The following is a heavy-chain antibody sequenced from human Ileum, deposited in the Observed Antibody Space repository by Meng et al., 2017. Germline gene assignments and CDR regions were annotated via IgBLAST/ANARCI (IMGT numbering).Heavy chain of an antibody. CDR1: GGSISSGGYY. D-gene: IGHD1-1*01. J-gene: IGHJ4*02. Sequence: VQLQESGPGLVKPSQTLSLTCTVSGGSISSGGYYWSWSRQHPGKGLEWVGYIYDSGSTYYNPSLKSRIAISGDTSKNQFSLNLSSVTAADTAVYYCARGGTAYFDYWGQGTLVTVSS. CDR3: ARGGTAYFDY. CDR2: IYDSGST. V-gene: IGHV4-31*03.